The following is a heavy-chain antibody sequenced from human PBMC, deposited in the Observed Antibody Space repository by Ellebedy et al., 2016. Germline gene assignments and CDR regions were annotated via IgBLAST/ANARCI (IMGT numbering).Heavy chain of an antibody. CDR3: AEYSSSGSWEPYYYYGMDV. D-gene: IGHD6-6*01. CDR2: IIPIFGTA. J-gene: IGHJ6*02. V-gene: IGHV1-69*13. CDR1: GGTFSSYA. Sequence: SVKVSXXASGGTFSSYAISWVRQAPGQGLEWMGGIIPIFGTANYAQKFQGRVTITADESTSTAYMELSSLRSEDTAVYYCAEYSSSGSWEPYYYYGMDVWGQGTTVTVSS.